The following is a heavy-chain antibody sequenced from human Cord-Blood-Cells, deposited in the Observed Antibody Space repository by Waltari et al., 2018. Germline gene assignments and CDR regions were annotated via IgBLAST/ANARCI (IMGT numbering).Heavy chain of an antibody. Sequence: QVQLVASGGGVVQPGRSLRLSCAAAGFTLSSSAMLWVLQAPGKGLGWVAVISYDGSNKYYADSVKGRFTISRDNSKNTLYLQMNSLRAEDTAVYYCAREVTIFGVVDYWGQGTLVTVSS. CDR1: GFTLSSSA. V-gene: IGHV3-30*04. CDR2: ISYDGSNK. CDR3: AREVTIFGVVDY. D-gene: IGHD3-3*01. J-gene: IGHJ4*02.